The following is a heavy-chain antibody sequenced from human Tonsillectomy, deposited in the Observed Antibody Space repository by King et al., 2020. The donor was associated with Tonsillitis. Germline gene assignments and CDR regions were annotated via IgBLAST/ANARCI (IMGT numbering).Heavy chain of an antibody. CDR2: ISGSSYST. V-gene: IGHV3-23*04. CDR1: GFTFSSYA. D-gene: IGHD3-22*01. Sequence: VQLVESGGGLVQPGGSLRLSCAASGFTFSSYAMSWVRQAPGKGLEWVSAISGSSYSTYYADSVKGRFTISRDNSKKTLYLQMNSLRAEDTAVYYCAKRGYFYDSSGYYGYYFDYWGQGTLVTVSS. J-gene: IGHJ4*02. CDR3: AKRGYFYDSSGYYGYYFDY.